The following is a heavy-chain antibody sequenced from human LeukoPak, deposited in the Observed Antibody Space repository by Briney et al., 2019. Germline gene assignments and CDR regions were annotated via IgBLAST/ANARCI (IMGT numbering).Heavy chain of an antibody. D-gene: IGHD5-24*01. CDR3: AQVWRWLQLNY. Sequence: GGSLRLSCAPSGFTFSSYGMPWVGKAPGKGLKWVAGISYDGSDKYYADSVKGRFTISRDNSMNTLYLQMNSLRDEDTAVYYCAQVWRWLQLNYWGQGTLVTVSS. J-gene: IGHJ4*02. V-gene: IGHV3-30*18. CDR1: GFTFSSYG. CDR2: ISYDGSDK.